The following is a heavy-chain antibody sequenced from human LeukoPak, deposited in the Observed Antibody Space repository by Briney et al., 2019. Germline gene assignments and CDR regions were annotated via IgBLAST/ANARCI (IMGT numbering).Heavy chain of an antibody. CDR1: RGTFSSYA. J-gene: IGHJ5*02. Sequence: ASVKVSCKASRGTFSSYAISWVRQAPGQRLEWMGGIIPIFGTANYAQKFQGRVTITADESTRTAYMELSSLRSEDTAVYYCASHYSYGFMLSTRHNWFDPWGQGTLVTVSS. CDR3: ASHYSYGFMLSTRHNWFDP. D-gene: IGHD5-18*01. V-gene: IGHV1-69*13. CDR2: IIPIFGTA.